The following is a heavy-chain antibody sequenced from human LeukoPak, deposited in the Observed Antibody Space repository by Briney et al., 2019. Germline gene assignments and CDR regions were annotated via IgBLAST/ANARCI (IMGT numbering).Heavy chain of an antibody. CDR3: AKDRCTWYMYFVY. CDR1: GFTFSNYA. CDR2: ISGSTTTT. J-gene: IGHJ4*02. V-gene: IGHV3-23*01. D-gene: IGHD1-1*01. Sequence: GGSLRLSCAASGFTFSNYAMTWVRQAPGKGLEWVSMISGSTTTTDYADSVKGRFTISRDNPKNTLYLQMNSLRGDDTAVYYCAKDRCTWYMYFVYWGQGNLVTVSS.